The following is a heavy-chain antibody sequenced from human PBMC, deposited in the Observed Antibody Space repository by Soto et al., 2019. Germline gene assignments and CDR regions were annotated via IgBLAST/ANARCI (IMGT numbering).Heavy chain of an antibody. CDR3: ARDEDFWSGYYPSGGMDV. J-gene: IGHJ6*02. Sequence: ASVKVSCKASGYTFSSYGISWVRQAPGQGLEWMGWISAYNGTTNYAQKLQGRVTITTDESTSTAYMELSSLRSEDTAVYYCARDEDFWSGYYPSGGMDVWGQGTTVTVSS. D-gene: IGHD3-3*01. V-gene: IGHV1-18*01. CDR1: GYTFSSYG. CDR2: ISAYNGTT.